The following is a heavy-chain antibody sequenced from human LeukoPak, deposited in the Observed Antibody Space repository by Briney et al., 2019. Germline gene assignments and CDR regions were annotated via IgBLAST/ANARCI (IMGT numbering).Heavy chain of an antibody. Sequence: GRSLRLSCAASGFTFSRYGMHWVRQAPGKGLEWVAVISYDGSNKYYADSVKGRFTISRDNSKNTLYLQMNSLRAEDTAVYYCVRDTSYCSGGRCFATYSFDYWGQGTRVTVSS. CDR1: GFTFSRYG. CDR3: VRDTSYCSGGRCFATYSFDY. D-gene: IGHD2-15*01. V-gene: IGHV3-30*03. CDR2: ISYDGSNK. J-gene: IGHJ4*02.